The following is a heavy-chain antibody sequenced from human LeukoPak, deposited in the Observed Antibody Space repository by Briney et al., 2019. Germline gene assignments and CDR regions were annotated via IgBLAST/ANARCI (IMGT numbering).Heavy chain of an antibody. J-gene: IGHJ3*01. Sequence: GGSLRLSCAASGFTVSSNYMSWVRQAPGKGLEWVSVIYSGGSTYYADSVKGRFTISRDNSKNTLYLQMNSLRAEDTAVYYCAKWTEGGAFDSWGQGTMLIVSS. V-gene: IGHV3-66*01. D-gene: IGHD1-26*01. CDR3: AKWTEGGAFDS. CDR1: GFTVSSNY. CDR2: IYSGGST.